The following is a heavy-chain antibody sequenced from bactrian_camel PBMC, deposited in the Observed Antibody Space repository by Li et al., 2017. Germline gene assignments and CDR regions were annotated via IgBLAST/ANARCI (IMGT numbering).Heavy chain of an antibody. CDR3: ATGSGPVEAGEVRNVGS. Sequence: HVQLVESVGGSVQAGGSLRLSCARSGFVYTTYCISWFRQHPGKEREGVSVINSDSGSTSYADVAAGRFTISMNNAKTTLYLQMNSLKIDDTAMYYCATGSGPVEAGEVRNVGSWGQGTQVTVS. CDR1: GFVYTTYC. V-gene: IGHV3S1*01. J-gene: IGHJ6*01. D-gene: IGHD7*01. CDR2: INSDSGST.